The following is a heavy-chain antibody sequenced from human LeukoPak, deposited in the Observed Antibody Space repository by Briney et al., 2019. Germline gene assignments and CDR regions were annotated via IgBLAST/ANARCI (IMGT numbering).Heavy chain of an antibody. V-gene: IGHV3-9*01. Sequence: GGSLRLSCAASGFTFDDYATHWVRQAPGKGLEWVSGISWNSGSIGYADSVKGRFTISRDNAKNSLYPQMNSLRAEDTALYYCAKGPGAYYYYYGMDVWGQGTTVTVSS. CDR1: GFTFDDYA. CDR2: ISWNSGSI. J-gene: IGHJ6*02. CDR3: AKGPGAYYYYYGMDV.